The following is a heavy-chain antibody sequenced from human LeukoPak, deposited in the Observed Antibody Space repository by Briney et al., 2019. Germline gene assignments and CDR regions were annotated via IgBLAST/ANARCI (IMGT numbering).Heavy chain of an antibody. D-gene: IGHD3-10*01. Sequence: GRSLRLSCAASGFTFEDYAMHWVRQVPGKGLEWVSGISWNSVSVDYADSVKGRFTISRDNGKNSLFLQMNSLRAEDTALYYCAKGPWFGELLAYFDYWGQGALVTVSS. CDR2: ISWNSVSV. V-gene: IGHV3-9*01. CDR3: AKGPWFGELLAYFDY. J-gene: IGHJ4*02. CDR1: GFTFEDYA.